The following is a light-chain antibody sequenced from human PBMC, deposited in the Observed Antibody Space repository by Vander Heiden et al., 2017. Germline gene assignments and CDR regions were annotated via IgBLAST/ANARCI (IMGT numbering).Light chain of an antibody. Sequence: QSVLTKPPSASETPGPRVSSSCSGSSSNSGSNYVYWYQQLPGTAPKLLIYGNSQRPSGVPDRFSGSKSGTSASLAISGLRSEDEADYYCAAWDNSLSGYVFGTGTKVTVL. CDR1: SSNSGSNY. CDR2: GNS. V-gene: IGLV1-47*01. J-gene: IGLJ1*01. CDR3: AAWDNSLSGYV.